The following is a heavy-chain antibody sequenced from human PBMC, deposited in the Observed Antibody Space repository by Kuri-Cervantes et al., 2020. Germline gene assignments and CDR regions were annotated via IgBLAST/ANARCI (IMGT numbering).Heavy chain of an antibody. J-gene: IGHJ3*02. D-gene: IGHD3-3*01. CDR2: IYYSGST. CDR3: ARGPGFWSGYDDAFDI. V-gene: IGHV4-30-4*01. CDR1: GGSISSGDYY. Sequence: SLRLSCTVSGGSISSGDYYWSWIRQPPGKGLEWIGYIYYSGSTYYNPSLKSRVTISVDTSKNQFSLKLSSVTAADTAVYYCARGPGFWSGYDDAFDIWGQGTMVTVSS.